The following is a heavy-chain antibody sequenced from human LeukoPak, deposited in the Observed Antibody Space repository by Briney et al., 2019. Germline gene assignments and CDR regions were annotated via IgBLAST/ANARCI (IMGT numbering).Heavy chain of an antibody. CDR1: GGSISSYY. CDR3: AGEGRFLEWLPFDY. J-gene: IGHJ4*02. CDR2: IYTSGST. Sequence: SETLSLTCTVSGGSISSYYWSWIRQPAGKGLEWIGRIYTSGSTNYNPSLKSRVTISVDTSKNQFSLKLSSVTAADTAVYYCAGEGRFLEWLPFDYWGQGTLVTVSS. D-gene: IGHD3-3*01. V-gene: IGHV4-4*07.